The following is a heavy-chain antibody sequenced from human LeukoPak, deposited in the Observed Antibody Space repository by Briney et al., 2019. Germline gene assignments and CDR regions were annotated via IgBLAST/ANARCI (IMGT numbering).Heavy chain of an antibody. J-gene: IGHJ5*02. CDR3: AGDHGGWYFSWFDP. CDR1: GGSISSYY. V-gene: IGHV4-4*07. Sequence: PSETLSLTCTVSGGSISSYYWSWIRQPAGKGLEWIGRIYTSGSTNYNPSLKSRVTISVDKSKNQFSLKLSSVTAADTAVYYCAGDHGGWYFSWFDPWGQGTLVTVSS. CDR2: IYTSGST. D-gene: IGHD6-19*01.